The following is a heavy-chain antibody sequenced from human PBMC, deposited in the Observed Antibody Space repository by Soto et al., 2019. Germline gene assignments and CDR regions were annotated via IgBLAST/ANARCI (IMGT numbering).Heavy chain of an antibody. CDR3: ARWATVASYFDY. Sequence: QVQLQESGPGLVKPSETLSLTCTVSGGSVSSGSYYWSWIRQPPGKGLEWIGYIYYSVSTNYNPSLKSRVTISVDTSKNQFSLKLSSVTAADTAVYYCARWATVASYFDYWGQGTLVTVSS. V-gene: IGHV4-61*01. J-gene: IGHJ4*02. D-gene: IGHD4-4*01. CDR2: IYYSVST. CDR1: GGSVSSGSYY.